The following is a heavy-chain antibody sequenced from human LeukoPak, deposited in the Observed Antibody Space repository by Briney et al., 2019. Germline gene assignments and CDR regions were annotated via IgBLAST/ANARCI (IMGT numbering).Heavy chain of an antibody. Sequence: SETLSLTCTVSGDSIGSSSYYWGWIRQPPGKGLEWIGSIYYSGSTYYNPSLKSRVTISVDTSKNQFSLKLSSVTAADTAVYYCATYGSGSFDYWGQGTLVAVSS. V-gene: IGHV4-39*07. D-gene: IGHD3-10*01. J-gene: IGHJ4*02. CDR2: IYYSGST. CDR1: GDSIGSSSYY. CDR3: ATYGSGSFDY.